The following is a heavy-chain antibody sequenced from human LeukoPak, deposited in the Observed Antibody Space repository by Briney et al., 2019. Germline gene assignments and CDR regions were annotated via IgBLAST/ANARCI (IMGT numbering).Heavy chain of an antibody. CDR1: GGSISSSSYY. J-gene: IGHJ4*02. D-gene: IGHD5-12*01. CDR3: ARHGARYSGYDYYFDY. V-gene: IGHV4-39*01. Sequence: SETLSLTCTVSGGSISSSSYYWGWIRQPPGKGLEWIGRIYYSGSTYYNPSLKSRVTISVDTSKNQFSLKLSSVTAADTAVFYCARHGARYSGYDYYFDYWGQGTLVTVSS. CDR2: IYYSGST.